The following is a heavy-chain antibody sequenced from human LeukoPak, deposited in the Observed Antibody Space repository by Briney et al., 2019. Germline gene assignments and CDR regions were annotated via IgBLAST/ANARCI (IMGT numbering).Heavy chain of an antibody. Sequence: PGGSLRLSCAASGFFFSDYWMSWVRQVPGKGLEWVADIKKDGSEKNELDSVKGRFTISRDNAKNSLDLQISSLKVEDTAVYFCARGPAYGDRSDYLDHWGPGILVTVSS. D-gene: IGHD4/OR15-4a*01. CDR2: IKKDGSEK. V-gene: IGHV3-7*04. J-gene: IGHJ4*02. CDR1: GFFFSDYW. CDR3: ARGPAYGDRSDYLDH.